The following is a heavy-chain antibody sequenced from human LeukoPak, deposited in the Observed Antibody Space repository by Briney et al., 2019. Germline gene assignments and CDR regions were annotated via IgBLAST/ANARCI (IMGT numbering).Heavy chain of an antibody. V-gene: IGHV4-59*01. D-gene: IGHD2-15*01. CDR2: VYSSGST. CDR1: GGSFRGYY. J-gene: IGHJ5*02. Sequence: PAETLSLTCAVYGGSFRGYYWSWIRQPPGRGLEWLGYVYSSGSTNYNPSLKSRVTVSIDTSKNQFSLKLTSVTAADTVVYYCARVAYCRGGSCHYDEDWFDPWGQGTLVTVSS. CDR3: ARVAYCRGGSCHYDEDWFDP.